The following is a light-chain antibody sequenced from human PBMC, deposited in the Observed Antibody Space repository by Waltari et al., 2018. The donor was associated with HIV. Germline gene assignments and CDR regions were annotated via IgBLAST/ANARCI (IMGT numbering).Light chain of an antibody. J-gene: IGKJ5*01. CDR3: QQYDNFPIT. V-gene: IGKV1-33*01. CDR2: DAS. CDR1: QDIRKY. Sequence: VGDRVTITCQASQDIRKYLNWFQQKPGKAPKVLIYDASNLESGVPSRFSGSGSGTDFTFTISGLQPEDIATYYCQQYDNFPITFGQGTRLEIK.